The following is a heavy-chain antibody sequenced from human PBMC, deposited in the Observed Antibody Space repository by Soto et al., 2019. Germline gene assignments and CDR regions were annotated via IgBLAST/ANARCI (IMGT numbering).Heavy chain of an antibody. Sequence: TLSLTCTVSGGSISSYYWSWIRQPPGKGLEWIGYIYYSGSTNYNPSLKSRVTISVDTSKNQFSLKLSSVTAADTAVYYCARAGSGYDPGQYYFDYWGQGTLVTVSS. J-gene: IGHJ4*02. CDR2: IYYSGST. V-gene: IGHV4-59*01. D-gene: IGHD5-12*01. CDR1: GGSISSYY. CDR3: ARAGSGYDPGQYYFDY.